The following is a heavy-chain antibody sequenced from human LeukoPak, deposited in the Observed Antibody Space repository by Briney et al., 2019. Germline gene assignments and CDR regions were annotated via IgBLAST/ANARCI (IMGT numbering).Heavy chain of an antibody. J-gene: IGHJ4*02. V-gene: IGHV4-30-2*02. CDR3: ARSSQEYYYDGSGYPHYVDY. Sequence: SQTLSLTCAVSGGSISSGGHSWSWIRQPPGKGLEWIGYIYHSGSTYYNPSLKSRVTISVDRSRNQFSLRLSSVTAADTAVYYCARSSQEYYYDGSGYPHYVDYWGQGTLVT. CDR1: GGSISSGGHS. D-gene: IGHD3-22*01. CDR2: IYHSGST.